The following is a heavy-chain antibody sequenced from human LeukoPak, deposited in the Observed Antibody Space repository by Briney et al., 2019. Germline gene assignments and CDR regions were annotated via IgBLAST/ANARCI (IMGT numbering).Heavy chain of an antibody. CDR2: ISSSSSYI. V-gene: IGHV3-21*01. CDR3: ASWKWDWNYAEI. CDR1: GLTFSRYS. J-gene: IGHJ4*02. D-gene: IGHD1-7*01. Sequence: GGSLRLSRAASGLTFSRYSRNWVRQARGKGLEWVSSISSSSSYIYYADSVKGGLTISRANAKNSLYLQLHSLRAEDTAVSYCASWKWDWNYAEIWGQGTLVTVSS.